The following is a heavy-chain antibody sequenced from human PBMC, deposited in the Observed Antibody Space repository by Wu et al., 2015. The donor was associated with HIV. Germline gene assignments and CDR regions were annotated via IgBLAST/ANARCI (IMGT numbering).Heavy chain of an antibody. Sequence: QVQLVQSGAEVKKPGASVKVSCKASGYTFTGYYMHWVRQAPGQGLEWMGWINPNSGGTNYAQKFQGRVTMTRDTSISTAYMELSRLRSDDTAVYYCAREGIAARRGRAGWFDPWGQGTLVTVSS. CDR2: INPNSGGT. CDR1: GYTFTGYY. CDR3: AREGIAARRGRAGWFDP. J-gene: IGHJ5*02. V-gene: IGHV1-2*02. D-gene: IGHD6-6*01.